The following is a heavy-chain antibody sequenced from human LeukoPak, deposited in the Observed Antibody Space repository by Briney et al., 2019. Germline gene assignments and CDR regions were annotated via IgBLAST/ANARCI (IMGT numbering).Heavy chain of an antibody. Sequence: GGPLRLSCAASVFTISSYAMHWVRQAPDTGLEWAAVISYDGSNKYYADSVKGRFTISRDNSKNTLYLQMNTLRAEDTAVYYCARGSYSGSFRGDYWGQGTLVTVSS. D-gene: IGHD1-26*01. V-gene: IGHV3-30-3*01. CDR1: VFTISSYA. CDR2: ISYDGSNK. J-gene: IGHJ4*02. CDR3: ARGSYSGSFRGDY.